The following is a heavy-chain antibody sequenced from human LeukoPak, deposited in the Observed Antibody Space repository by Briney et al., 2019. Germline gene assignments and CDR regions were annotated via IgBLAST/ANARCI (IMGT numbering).Heavy chain of an antibody. J-gene: IGHJ1*01. CDR2: VNPNDGGT. V-gene: IGHV1-2*02. CDR3: ARDLDSSWTGYFQP. CDR1: GYTFTGYY. D-gene: IGHD6-13*01. Sequence: ASVKVSCKASGYTFTGYYIHWVRQAPGQGLVWMGWVNPNDGGTNYAQKFQGRVTMTWDTSITTAYMELSSLTSDDTAVYYCARDLDSSWTGYFQPWGQGTLVTVSS.